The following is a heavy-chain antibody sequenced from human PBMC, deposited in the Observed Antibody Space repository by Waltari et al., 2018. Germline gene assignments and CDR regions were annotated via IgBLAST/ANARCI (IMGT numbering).Heavy chain of an antibody. J-gene: IGHJ4*02. V-gene: IGHV3-49*04. Sequence: EVQLVESGGGLVQPGRSLRLSCTASGFTFGDYAMSWVRQAPGKGLEWVGFIRSKAYGGTTEYAASVKGRFTISRDDSKSIAYLQMNSLKTEDTAVYYCTRARGRWLDVPIFDYWGQGTLVTVSS. CDR1: GFTFGDYA. CDR2: IRSKAYGGTT. CDR3: TRARGRWLDVPIFDY. D-gene: IGHD6-19*01.